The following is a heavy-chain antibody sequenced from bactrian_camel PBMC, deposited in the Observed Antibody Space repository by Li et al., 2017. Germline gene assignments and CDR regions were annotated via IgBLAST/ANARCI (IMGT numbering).Heavy chain of an antibody. D-gene: IGHD1*01. CDR1: GFTSKRCG. CDR3: EVLQVSFSIDGCQDY. Sequence: HVQLVESGGGSVQAGGSLRLSCIAPGFTSKRCGIYWYRQAAGKEREWVSSIGTFDRIDYADSVKGRFTITVEKAKDTVYLQMNSLKPEDTAMYSCEVLQVSFSIDGCQDYWGQGTQVTVS. CDR2: IGTFDRI. J-gene: IGHJ4*01. V-gene: IGHV3S57*01.